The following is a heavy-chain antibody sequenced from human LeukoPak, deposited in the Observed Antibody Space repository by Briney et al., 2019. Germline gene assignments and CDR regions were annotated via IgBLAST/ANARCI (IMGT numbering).Heavy chain of an antibody. J-gene: IGHJ4*02. V-gene: IGHV4-34*01. CDR3: ARAGTAGSFDY. Sequence: SETLSLTCAVYSESFSVYYWSWIRQPPGKGLEWIGEINHSGGTNYNPSLKSRVTISVDTSKNQFSLKLSSVTAADTAVYYCARAGTAGSFDYWGQGTLVTVSS. CDR1: SESFSVYY. CDR2: INHSGGT. D-gene: IGHD6-13*01.